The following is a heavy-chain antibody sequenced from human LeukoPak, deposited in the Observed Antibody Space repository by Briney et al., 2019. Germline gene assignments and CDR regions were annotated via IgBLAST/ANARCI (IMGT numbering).Heavy chain of an antibody. J-gene: IGHJ4*02. Sequence: ASVRVSCKASGGTFSNYAFSWVRQAPGQGLEWMGGIIPIFRTTNYAEQFQGRVTITTDESTNTAYLDLSSLRSEDTADYYCAKDDGSAPMGFDSWGQGTLVSVSS. V-gene: IGHV1-69*05. CDR2: IIPIFRTT. D-gene: IGHD1-26*01. CDR3: AKDDGSAPMGFDS. CDR1: GGTFSNYA.